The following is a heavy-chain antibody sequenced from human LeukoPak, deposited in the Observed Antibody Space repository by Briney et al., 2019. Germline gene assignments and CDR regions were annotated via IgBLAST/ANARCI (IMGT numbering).Heavy chain of an antibody. V-gene: IGHV4-4*07. CDR3: ARDRGNNYFDH. CDR1: GDSITNYF. J-gene: IGHJ5*02. CDR2: MSANGNT. Sequence: SETLSLTCSVSGDSITNYFGSWIRQPAGKGLEWLGRMSANGNTHDHPSLKSRVSMSVDTSKNQFSLKLISVTAADTAVYFCARDRGNNYFDHWGQGSLVTVSS.